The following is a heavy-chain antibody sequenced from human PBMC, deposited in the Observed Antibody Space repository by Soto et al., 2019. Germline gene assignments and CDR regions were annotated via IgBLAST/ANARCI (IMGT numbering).Heavy chain of an antibody. V-gene: IGHV4-4*07. J-gene: IGHJ4*02. CDR3: ARDRIVGTSYSDY. CDR2: IYASGTT. D-gene: IGHD1-26*01. Sequence: SETLSLTCTVSGGSINSFYWTWIRQPAGKGLEWIGRIYASGTTNYNPSIKSRVTMSVDTYKNQFSLKLSSVTAADTAVYYCARDRIVGTSYSDYWGQGTMVTVSS. CDR1: GGSINSFY.